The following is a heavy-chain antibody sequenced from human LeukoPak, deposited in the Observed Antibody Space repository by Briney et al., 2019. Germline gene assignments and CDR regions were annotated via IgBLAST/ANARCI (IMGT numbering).Heavy chain of an antibody. J-gene: IGHJ6*04. CDR2: ISYDGSNK. Sequence: PGRSLRLSCAASGFTFSSYGMHWVRQAPGKGLEWVAVISYDGSNKYYADFVKGRFTISRDNSKNTLYLQMNSLRAEDTAGHYCANALLDYYDSSGYYNSYYYYCIDLWGKGTTVTVSS. CDR1: GFTFSSYG. CDR3: ANALLDYYDSSGYYNSYYYYCIDL. D-gene: IGHD3-22*01. V-gene: IGHV3-30*18.